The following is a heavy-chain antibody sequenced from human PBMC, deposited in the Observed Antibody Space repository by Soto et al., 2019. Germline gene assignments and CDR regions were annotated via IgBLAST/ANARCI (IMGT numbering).Heavy chain of an antibody. CDR1: GFTFSSYW. J-gene: IGHJ6*02. D-gene: IGHD3-10*01. CDR2: IKQDGSEK. V-gene: IGHV3-7*03. CDR3: ARAIYGSGRGYYYGMDV. Sequence: ESGGGLVQPGGSLRLSCAASGFTFSSYWMSWVRQAPGKGLEWVANIKQDGSEKYYVDSVKGRFTISRDNAKNSLYLQMNSLRAEDTAVYYCARAIYGSGRGYYYGMDVWGQGTTVTVSS.